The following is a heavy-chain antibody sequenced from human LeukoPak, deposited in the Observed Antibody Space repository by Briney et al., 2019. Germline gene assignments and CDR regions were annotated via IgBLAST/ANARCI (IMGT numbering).Heavy chain of an antibody. CDR3: ARDGYHYYGSGTYFGYYYMDV. D-gene: IGHD3-10*01. CDR2: ISHSGGTT. Sequence: PGGSLRLSCAASRFTFSSYAMSWVRQAPGKGLEWVSGISHSGGTTYYADSVKGRFTISRDNAKNSLYLQMNSLRAEDTAVYYCARDGYHYYGSGTYFGYYYMDVWGKGTTVTISS. V-gene: IGHV3-23*01. J-gene: IGHJ6*03. CDR1: RFTFSSYA.